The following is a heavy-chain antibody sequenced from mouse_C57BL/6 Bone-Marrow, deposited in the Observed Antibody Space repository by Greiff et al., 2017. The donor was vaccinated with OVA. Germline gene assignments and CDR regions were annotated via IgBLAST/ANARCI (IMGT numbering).Heavy chain of an antibody. CDR2: IYPGSGST. Sequence: VKLQQPGAELVKPGASVKMSCKASGYTFTSYWITWVKQRPGQGLEWIGDIYPGSGSTNYNEKFKSKATLTVDTSSSTAYMQLSSLTSEDSAVYYCARRGQNYYGSSYGGFDYWGQGTTLTVSS. J-gene: IGHJ2*01. V-gene: IGHV1-55*01. D-gene: IGHD1-1*01. CDR1: GYTFTSYW. CDR3: ARRGQNYYGSSYGGFDY.